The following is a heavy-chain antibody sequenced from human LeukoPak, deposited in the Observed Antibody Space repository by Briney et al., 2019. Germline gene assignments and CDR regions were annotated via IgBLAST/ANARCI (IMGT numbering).Heavy chain of an antibody. D-gene: IGHD3-10*01. CDR1: GFTLNIYG. V-gene: IGHV3-23*01. CDR2: ISGSGVNT. J-gene: IGHJ4*02. Sequence: GGLLSLSCAPTGFTLNIYGMNWVRQAPGKGMEWVSIISGSGVNTYSADSVKGRFTISRDNSKNTVHLQMNSLRAEDTAVYYCVKGYSGPPGSFDYWGQGTLVTVSS. CDR3: VKGYSGPPGSFDY.